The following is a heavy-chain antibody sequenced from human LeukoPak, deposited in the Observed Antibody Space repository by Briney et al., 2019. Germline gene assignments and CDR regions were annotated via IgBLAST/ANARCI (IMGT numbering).Heavy chain of an antibody. CDR1: GFTFSSYG. Sequence: QPGGSLRLSCAASGFTFSSYGMHWVRQAPGKGLEWMAVMSYDGSKKYYADSVRGRFTISRDNSKNTLFLQMNNLRAEDTAVYFCGKDPHYHCGRDCDPDALDIWGQGTMVTVSS. CDR3: GKDPHYHCGRDCDPDALDI. CDR2: MSYDGSKK. V-gene: IGHV3-30*18. D-gene: IGHD2-21*02. J-gene: IGHJ3*02.